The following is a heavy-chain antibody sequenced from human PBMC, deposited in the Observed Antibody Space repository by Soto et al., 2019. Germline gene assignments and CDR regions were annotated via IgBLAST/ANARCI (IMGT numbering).Heavy chain of an antibody. CDR1: GYTFTSYG. J-gene: IGHJ4*02. CDR3: ARAGYCSSTSCYAGDY. Sequence: ASVKVSCKASGYTFTSYGISWVRQAPGQGLEWMGWISAYNGNTNYAQKLQGRVTMTTDTSASTAYMELRSLRSDDTAVYYCARAGYCSSTSCYAGDYSGQATLVTVSS. V-gene: IGHV1-18*01. CDR2: ISAYNGNT. D-gene: IGHD2-2*01.